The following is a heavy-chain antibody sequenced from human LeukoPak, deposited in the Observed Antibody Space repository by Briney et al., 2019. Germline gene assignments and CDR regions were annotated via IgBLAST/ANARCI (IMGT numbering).Heavy chain of an antibody. J-gene: IGHJ4*02. D-gene: IGHD4-17*01. CDR2: IWYNGSNK. CDR3: ARGPLYDYGDYHFDY. CDR1: GFTFSSYG. V-gene: IGHV3-33*01. Sequence: GGSLRLSCAASGFTFSSYGMHWVRQAPGKGLEWVAVIWYNGSNKYYTDSVKGRFTISRDNSKNTLYLQMSSLRAEDTAVYFCARGPLYDYGDYHFDYWGQGTLVTVSS.